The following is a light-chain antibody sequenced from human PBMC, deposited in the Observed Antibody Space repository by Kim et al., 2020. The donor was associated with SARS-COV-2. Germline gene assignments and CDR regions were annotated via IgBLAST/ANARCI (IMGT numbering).Light chain of an antibody. CDR3: NSRDSSGYHVV. CDR1: CLKTSY. V-gene: IGLV3-19*01. Sequence: SSELTQDPAVSVALGHTVRITCQGDCLKTSYASWYQQKTGQAPVLVLYGKNNRTSGIPDRFSGSTSLNTASLTITGAQAEDESDYYCNSRDSSGYHVVFGPGTKLTVL. CDR2: GKN. J-gene: IGLJ2*01.